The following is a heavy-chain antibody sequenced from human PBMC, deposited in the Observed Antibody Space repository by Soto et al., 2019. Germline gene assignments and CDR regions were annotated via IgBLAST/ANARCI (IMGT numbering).Heavy chain of an antibody. J-gene: IGHJ6*02. Sequence: GGSLRLSCAASGFTFSSYSMSWVRQAPGKGLEWVSAISGSGGSTYYADSVKGRFTISRDNSKNTLYLQMNSLRAEDTAVYYCVLWPPYYYGMDVWGQGTTVTVSS. V-gene: IGHV3-23*01. CDR3: VLWPPYYYGMDV. CDR1: GFTFSSYS. D-gene: IGHD3-10*01. CDR2: ISGSGGST.